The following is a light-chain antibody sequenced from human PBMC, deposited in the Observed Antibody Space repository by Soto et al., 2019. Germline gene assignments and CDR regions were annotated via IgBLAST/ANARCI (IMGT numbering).Light chain of an antibody. J-gene: IGLJ2*01. CDR3: YSATDSRGI. V-gene: IGLV3-27*01. CDR2: KGI. CDR1: VLAKKY. Sequence: SYELTQPSSVSVSPGQTVRITCAGDVLAKKYARWFQQKPGQAPVLVIYKGIERPSGIPERFSGSSSGTTVTLTISGAQVEDEADYYCYSATDSRGIFGGGTQLTVL.